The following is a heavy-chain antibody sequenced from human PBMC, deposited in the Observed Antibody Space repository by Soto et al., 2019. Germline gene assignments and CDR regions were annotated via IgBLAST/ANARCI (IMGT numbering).Heavy chain of an antibody. CDR1: GFTFSSYG. CDR3: ARVPPGGYSGYDSAFDI. V-gene: IGHV3-33*01. Sequence: GGSLRLSCAASGFTFSSYGMHWVRQAPGKGLEWVAVIWYDGSNKYYADSVKGRFTISRDNAKNSLYLQMNSLRAEDTALYYCARVPPGGYSGYDSAFDIWGQGTMVTVSS. J-gene: IGHJ3*02. D-gene: IGHD5-12*01. CDR2: IWYDGSNK.